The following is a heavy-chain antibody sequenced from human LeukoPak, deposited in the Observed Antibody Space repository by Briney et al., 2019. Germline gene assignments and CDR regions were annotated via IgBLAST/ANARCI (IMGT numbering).Heavy chain of an antibody. J-gene: IGHJ5*02. Sequence: GGSLRLSCVASGFTVSSNYMSWVRQAPGKGPECVSVIYPGGTTYYADSVKGRFTISRDDSKNTLYLQMHSLRAEDTAVYYCAKRDIGTYYHWGQGTLVTVSS. CDR2: IYPGGTT. D-gene: IGHD1-26*01. CDR1: GFTVSSNY. CDR3: AKRDIGTYYH. V-gene: IGHV3-53*01.